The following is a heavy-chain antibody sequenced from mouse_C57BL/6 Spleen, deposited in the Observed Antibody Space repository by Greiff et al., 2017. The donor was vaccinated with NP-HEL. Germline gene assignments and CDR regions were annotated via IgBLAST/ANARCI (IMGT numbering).Heavy chain of an antibody. CDR3: AREFTTVVAFDY. CDR1: GYAFSSYW. Sequence: QVQLQQSGAELVKPGASVKISCKASGYAFSSYWMNWVKQRPGKGLEWIGQIYPGDGDTNYNGKFKGKATLTADKSSSTAYMQLSSLTSEDSAVYFCAREFTTVVAFDYWGQGTTLTVSS. J-gene: IGHJ2*01. D-gene: IGHD1-1*01. V-gene: IGHV1-80*01. CDR2: IYPGDGDT.